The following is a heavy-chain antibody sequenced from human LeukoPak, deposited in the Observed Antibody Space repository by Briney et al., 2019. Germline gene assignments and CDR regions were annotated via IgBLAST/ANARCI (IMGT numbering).Heavy chain of an antibody. Sequence: GGSLRLSCAASGFTFSSYGMHWVRQTPGKGLEWVAVIWYDGSNKYYADSVKGRFTISRDNSKNTLYLQMNSLRAEDTAVYYCAKDYGDYYFDYWGQGTLVTVSS. CDR3: AKDYGDYYFDY. CDR1: GFTFSSYG. V-gene: IGHV3-33*06. J-gene: IGHJ4*02. CDR2: IWYDGSNK. D-gene: IGHD4-17*01.